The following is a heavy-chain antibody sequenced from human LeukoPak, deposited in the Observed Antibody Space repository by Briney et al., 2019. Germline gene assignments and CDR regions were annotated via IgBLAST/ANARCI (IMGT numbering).Heavy chain of an antibody. CDR2: INSDGSST. V-gene: IGHV3-74*01. D-gene: IGHD3-3*01. Sequence: QTGGSLRLSCAASGFTFSSYWMHWVRQAPGKGLVWVSRINSDGSSTSYADSVKGRFTISRDNAKSTLYLQMNGLRAEDTAVYYCARAGEIRITIFGVVMEYYGMDVWGQGTTVTVSS. CDR1: GFTFSSYW. CDR3: ARAGEIRITIFGVVMEYYGMDV. J-gene: IGHJ6*02.